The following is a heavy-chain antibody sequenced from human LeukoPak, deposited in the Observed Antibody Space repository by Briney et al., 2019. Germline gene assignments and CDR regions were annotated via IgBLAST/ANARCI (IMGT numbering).Heavy chain of an antibody. V-gene: IGHV4-59*12. CDR1: GGSISSYY. CDR2: IYYSGST. Sequence: SETLSLTCTVSGGSISSYYWSWIRQPPGKGLEWIGYIYYSGSTYYNPSFKSRVTISVDTSKNQFSLKLSSVTAADTAVYYCARVRPQIVAADYWGQGTLVTVSS. CDR3: ARVRPQIVAADY. J-gene: IGHJ4*02. D-gene: IGHD6-25*01.